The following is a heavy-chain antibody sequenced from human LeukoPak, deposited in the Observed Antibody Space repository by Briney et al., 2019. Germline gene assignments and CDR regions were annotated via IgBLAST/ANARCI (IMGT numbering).Heavy chain of an antibody. Sequence: HPGGSLRLSCAASGFTFSTYWMSWVRQAPGKGLEWVANIKQDGSDKFYVDSVKGRFTISRDNAKNSMYLQMNSLRAEDTAVYYCARVLPVACRDYWGQGTLVTVSS. CDR2: IKQDGSDK. D-gene: IGHD2-2*01. CDR3: ARVLPVACRDY. J-gene: IGHJ4*02. CDR1: GFTFSTYW. V-gene: IGHV3-7*01.